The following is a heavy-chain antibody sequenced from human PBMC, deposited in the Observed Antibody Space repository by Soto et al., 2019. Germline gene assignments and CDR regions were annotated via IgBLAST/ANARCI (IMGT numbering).Heavy chain of an antibody. D-gene: IGHD3-16*02. CDR2: IFSNDEK. CDR1: GLSFSNVKMG. CDR3: ARIQLWLESAVDV. Sequence: QVTLKESGPVLVKPTETLTLTCTVSGLSFSNVKMGVSWIRQPPGKALECLAHIFSNDEKSYSTSLKNRLTXSXDXXKSQVVLTMTNMDPVDTATYYRARIQLWLESAVDVWGQGTTVTVSS. V-gene: IGHV2-26*01. J-gene: IGHJ6*02.